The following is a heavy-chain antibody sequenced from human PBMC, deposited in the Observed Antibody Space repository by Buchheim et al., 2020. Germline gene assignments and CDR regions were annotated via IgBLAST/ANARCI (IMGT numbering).Heavy chain of an antibody. J-gene: IGHJ4*02. V-gene: IGHV3-66*01. Sequence: EVQLVESGGGLVQPGGSLRLSCAASGFTVSSNYMSWVRQAPGKGLEWVSVIYSGGSTYYADSVKGRFTISRDNSKNTVYLHMDTLTADDTAVYFCAKEEGDGYNREPAPDYWGQGTL. CDR2: IYSGGST. CDR3: AKEEGDGYNREPAPDY. D-gene: IGHD5-24*01. CDR1: GFTVSSNY.